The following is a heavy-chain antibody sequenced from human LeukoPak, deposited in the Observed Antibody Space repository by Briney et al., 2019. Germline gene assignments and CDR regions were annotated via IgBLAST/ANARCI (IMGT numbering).Heavy chain of an antibody. D-gene: IGHD6-19*01. V-gene: IGHV4-59*08. CDR2: IYNSGST. Sequence: SETLSLTCTVSGGSSSSYYWSWIRQPPGKGLEWIGNIYNSGSTNYNPSLKSRVTISVDTSKNQFSLKLSSVTAADTAVYYRARGAVLNWFDPWGQGTLVTVSS. CDR1: GGSSSSYY. CDR3: ARGAVLNWFDP. J-gene: IGHJ5*02.